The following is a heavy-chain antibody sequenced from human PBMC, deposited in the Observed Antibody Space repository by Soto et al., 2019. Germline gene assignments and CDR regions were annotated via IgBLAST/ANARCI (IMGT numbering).Heavy chain of an antibody. V-gene: IGHV4-38-2*01. CDR3: ARGYYDFWSGHYTDWLEH. J-gene: IGHJ4*02. CDR1: GYSSISCDY. Sequence: SETLALTCSCSGYSSISCDYCCCMRHPPGECLEWSVSIYHIVITYYNPSVKIRVTMSVYTSKNQFSLKLSSVTAADTAVYYCARGYYDFWSGHYTDWLEHWGKGHMVNVSS. CDR2: IYHIVIT. D-gene: IGHD3-3*01.